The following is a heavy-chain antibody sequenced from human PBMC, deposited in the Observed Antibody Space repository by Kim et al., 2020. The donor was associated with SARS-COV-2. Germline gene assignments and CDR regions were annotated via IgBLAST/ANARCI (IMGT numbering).Heavy chain of an antibody. CDR3: ARAPIVLMVYDASDAFDI. V-gene: IGHV3-11*06. Sequence: KGRFTISRDNAKNSLYLQMNSLRAEDTAVYYCARAPIVLMVYDASDAFDIWGQGTMVTVSS. D-gene: IGHD2-8*01. J-gene: IGHJ3*02.